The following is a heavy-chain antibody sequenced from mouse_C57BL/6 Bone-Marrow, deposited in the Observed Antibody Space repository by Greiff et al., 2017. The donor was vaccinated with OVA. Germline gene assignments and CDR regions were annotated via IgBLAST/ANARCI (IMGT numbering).Heavy chain of an antibody. CDR2: INPNSGGT. CDR1: GYTFTSYW. Sequence: VQLQQPGAELVKPGASVKLSCKASGYTFTSYWMHWVKQRPGRGLEWIGRINPNSGGTKYNEKFKSKATLTVDKPSSTASMQLSSLPSEDYAVYDCAGCPYGSPFYWYFDDWGKGTTVTVSS. V-gene: IGHV1-72*01. CDR3: AGCPYGSPFYWYFDD. D-gene: IGHD1-1*01. J-gene: IGHJ1*03.